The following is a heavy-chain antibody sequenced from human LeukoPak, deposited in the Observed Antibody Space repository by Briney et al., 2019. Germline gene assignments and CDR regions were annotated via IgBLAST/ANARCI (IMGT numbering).Heavy chain of an antibody. V-gene: IGHV4-39*07. J-gene: IGHJ4*02. D-gene: IGHD3-3*01. Sequence: PSETLSLTCTVSGGSISSSSYYWGWIRQPPGKGLEWIGSIYYSGSTYYNPSLKSRVTISVDTSKNQFSLKLSSVTAADTAVYYCARDSTIFGVLSFDYWGQGTLVTVSS. CDR2: IYYSGST. CDR3: ARDSTIFGVLSFDY. CDR1: GGSISSSSYY.